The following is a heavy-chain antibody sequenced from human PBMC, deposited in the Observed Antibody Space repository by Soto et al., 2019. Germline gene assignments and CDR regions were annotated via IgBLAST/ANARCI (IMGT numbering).Heavy chain of an antibody. CDR3: ARDRDVLRFLGGFDP. CDR2: IYYSGST. D-gene: IGHD3-3*01. CDR1: GGSISSGGYY. V-gene: IGHV4-31*03. J-gene: IGHJ5*02. Sequence: QVQLQESGPGLVKPSQTLSLTCTVSGGSISSGGYYWSWIRQHPGKGLEWIGYIYYSGSTYYNPSLKSRVAISVDTSKNQFSLKLSSVTAADTAVYYCARDRDVLRFLGGFDPWGQGTLVTVSS.